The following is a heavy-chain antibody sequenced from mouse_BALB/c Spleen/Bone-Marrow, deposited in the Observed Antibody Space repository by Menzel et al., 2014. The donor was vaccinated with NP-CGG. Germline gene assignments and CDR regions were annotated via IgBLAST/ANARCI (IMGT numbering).Heavy chain of an antibody. D-gene: IGHD2-3*01. J-gene: IGHJ1*01. CDR1: GYTFSSYW. CDR2: ILPGSGNT. CDR3: ARENDYWYFDV. V-gene: IGHV1-9*01. Sequence: VQGVESGAELMKPGASVKISCKATGYTFSSYWIEWVKQRPGHGLEWIGEILPGSGNTNYNEKFKGKATFTADTSSNTAYMQLSSLTSEDSAVYYCARENDYWYFDVWGAGTTVTVSS.